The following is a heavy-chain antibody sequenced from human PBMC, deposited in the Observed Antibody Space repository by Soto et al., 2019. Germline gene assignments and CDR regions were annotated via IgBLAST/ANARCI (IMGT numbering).Heavy chain of an antibody. V-gene: IGHV3-23*01. CDR2: ISDSGGNT. J-gene: IGHJ4*02. Sequence: EVQVLESGGGLVQPGGSLRLSCAASGFTFSSYAMTWVRQAPGKGLEWVSAISDSGGNTYFADSVKGRFTISRDNSKNTLYLQMNSLRVEDTAVYYCAKDRGGVGSSFDSWGQGTLVTVSS. D-gene: IGHD6-6*01. CDR3: AKDRGGVGSSFDS. CDR1: GFTFSSYA.